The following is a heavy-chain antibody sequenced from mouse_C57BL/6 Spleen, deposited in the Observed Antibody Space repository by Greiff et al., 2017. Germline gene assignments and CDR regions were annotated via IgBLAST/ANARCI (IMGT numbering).Heavy chain of an antibody. J-gene: IGHJ1*03. V-gene: IGHV1-54*01. CDR1: GYAFTNYL. D-gene: IGHD1-1*02. Sequence: VQLQQSGAELVRPGTSVKVSCKASGYAFTNYLLEWVKQRPGQGLEWIGVINPGSGGTNYNEKFKGKATLTADKSSSTAYMQLSSLTSEDSAVYFCARYGGYYWYFDVWGTGTTVTVSS. CDR3: ARYGGYYWYFDV. CDR2: INPGSGGT.